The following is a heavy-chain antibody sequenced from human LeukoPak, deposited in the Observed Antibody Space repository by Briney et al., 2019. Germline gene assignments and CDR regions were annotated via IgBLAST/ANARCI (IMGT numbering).Heavy chain of an antibody. CDR3: ARSWIEDYYYGMDV. J-gene: IGHJ6*04. CDR1: GYTFTSYA. Sequence: GASVKVSCKASGYTFTSYAIHWVRQAPGQRLGWMGWINADNGNTKYSQNFQGRVTITRDTSATTAYMELSSLRSEDTAVYYCARSWIEDYYYGMDVWGKGTSVTVSS. D-gene: IGHD2-2*03. CDR2: INADNGNT. V-gene: IGHV1-3*01.